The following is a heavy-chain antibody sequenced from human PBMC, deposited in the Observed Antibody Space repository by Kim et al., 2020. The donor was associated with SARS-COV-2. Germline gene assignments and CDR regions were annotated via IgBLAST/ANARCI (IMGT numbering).Heavy chain of an antibody. V-gene: IGHV1-2*02. J-gene: IGHJ4*02. CDR3: ARGKSSSDHFYY. CDR1: GYTFTSYS. CDR2: INPNIGGT. Sequence: ASVKVSCKASGYTFTSYSMRWVRQAPGQGLEWMGWINPNIGGTNYAQKFQGRVTMTRDTSISTAYMELSRLRSDDTAVYYCARGKSSSDHFYYWGQGTLVTVSS. D-gene: IGHD6-6*01.